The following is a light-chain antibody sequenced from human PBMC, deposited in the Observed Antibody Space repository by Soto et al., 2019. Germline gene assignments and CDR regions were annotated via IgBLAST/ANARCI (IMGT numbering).Light chain of an antibody. CDR1: QSIDDW. J-gene: IGKJ5*01. Sequence: DIQMTQSPSTLSASVGGRVTITCRASQSIDDWLAWYQQKPGKAPKLLIYTASSLQSGVPSRFSGSGSGTEFTLAISSLQPDDFATYYCQQYHRYITFGPGTRLEIK. CDR2: TAS. CDR3: QQYHRYIT. V-gene: IGKV1-5*03.